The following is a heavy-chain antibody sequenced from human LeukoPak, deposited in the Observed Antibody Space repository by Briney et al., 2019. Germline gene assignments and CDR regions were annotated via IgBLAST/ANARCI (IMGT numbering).Heavy chain of an antibody. CDR2: IYYSGST. Sequence: SETLSLTCTVSGGSISSYYWSWIRQPPGKGLEWIGYIYYSGSTNYNPSLKSRVTISVDTSKNQFSLKLSSVTAADTAVYYCAGQLERSYYYGMDVWGQGTTVTVSS. V-gene: IGHV4-59*08. CDR3: AGQLERSYYYGMDV. J-gene: IGHJ6*02. CDR1: GGSISSYY. D-gene: IGHD1-1*01.